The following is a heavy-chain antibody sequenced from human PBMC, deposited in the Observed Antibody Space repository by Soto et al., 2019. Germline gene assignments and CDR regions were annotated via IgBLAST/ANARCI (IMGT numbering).Heavy chain of an antibody. V-gene: IGHV1-69*02. Sequence: QVQLVQSGAEVKKPGSSVKVSCKASGGTFSSYTISWVRQAPGQGLEWMGRIIPIIGIANYAQKFQGRGTITADKSTSTAYMELSSLRFEDTAVYYCSSVEMATIGYWGQGTLVTVSS. CDR3: SSVEMATIGY. J-gene: IGHJ4*02. CDR2: IIPIIGIA. CDR1: GGTFSSYT. D-gene: IGHD5-12*01.